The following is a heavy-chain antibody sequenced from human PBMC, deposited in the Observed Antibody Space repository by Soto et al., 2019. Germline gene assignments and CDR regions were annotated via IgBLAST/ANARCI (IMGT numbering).Heavy chain of an antibody. J-gene: IGHJ5*02. CDR3: ARDLRGYSSSWYEVWFDP. CDR2: INSNSGGT. CDR1: GYTFTGYY. Sequence: QVQLVQSGAEVKKPGASVKVSCKASGYTFTGYYMHWVRQAPGQGLEWMGWINSNSGGTNYAQKFQGWVTMTRDTSISTAYMELSRLRSDDTAVYYCARDLRGYSSSWYEVWFDPWGQGTLVTVSS. D-gene: IGHD6-13*01. V-gene: IGHV1-2*04.